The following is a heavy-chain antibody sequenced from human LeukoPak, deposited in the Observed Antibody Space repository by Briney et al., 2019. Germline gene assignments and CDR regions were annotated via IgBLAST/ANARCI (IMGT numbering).Heavy chain of an antibody. CDR3: AKDSSGWPRVYYFDY. D-gene: IGHD6-19*01. Sequence: GGSLRLSCAASGFTLSSYAMSWVRQAPGKGLEWVSGISGSGGSTYYADSVKGRFTISRDNSKNTLYLQMNSLRAEDTAVYYCAKDSSGWPRVYYFDYWGQGTLVTVSS. J-gene: IGHJ4*02. CDR2: ISGSGGST. V-gene: IGHV3-23*01. CDR1: GFTLSSYA.